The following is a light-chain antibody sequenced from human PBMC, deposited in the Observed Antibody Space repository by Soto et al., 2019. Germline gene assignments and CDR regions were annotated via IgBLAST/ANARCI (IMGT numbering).Light chain of an antibody. V-gene: IGKV3-11*01. CDR2: DAS. CDR1: QSVGSY. Sequence: EIMLTQSPATLSLSPGERATLSCRASQSVGSYLAWYQQKAGQAPRLLLYDASNRAAGIPARFSGSGSGTDFTLTISSLDPEDFATYYCQQRSDWLTFGGGTKVE. CDR3: QQRSDWLT. J-gene: IGKJ4*01.